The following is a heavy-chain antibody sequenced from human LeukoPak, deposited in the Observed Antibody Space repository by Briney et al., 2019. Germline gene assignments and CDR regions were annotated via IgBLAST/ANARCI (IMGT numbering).Heavy chain of an antibody. D-gene: IGHD4-17*01. CDR2: ISSSSSYI. V-gene: IGHV3-21*01. Sequence: SGGSLRLSCAGSGFTFSTYSMNWVRQAPGKGLECVSSISSSSSYIYYADSVKGRFTISRDNAKNSLYLQMNSLRAEDTAVYYCAREKASTVTYDTFDIWGQGTMVTVSS. J-gene: IGHJ3*02. CDR1: GFTFSTYS. CDR3: AREKASTVTYDTFDI.